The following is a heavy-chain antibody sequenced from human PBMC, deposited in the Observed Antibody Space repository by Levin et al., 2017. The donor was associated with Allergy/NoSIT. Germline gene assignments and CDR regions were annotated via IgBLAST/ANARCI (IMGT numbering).Heavy chain of an antibody. CDR3: AKATGGSWAEFDS. V-gene: IGHV3-23*01. J-gene: IGHJ5*01. CDR1: GFIFSNFA. D-gene: IGHD6-13*01. Sequence: GGSLRLSCAASGFIFSNFAMSWVRQAPGKGLEWISSSGSGSTYYADSVKGRFTISSDNSKNTLYLQMNNLRAEDTALYYRAKATGGSWAEFDSWGQGTQVTVSS. CDR2: SSGSGST.